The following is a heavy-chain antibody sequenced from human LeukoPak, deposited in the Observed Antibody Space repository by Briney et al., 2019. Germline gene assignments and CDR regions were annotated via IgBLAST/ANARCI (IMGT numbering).Heavy chain of an antibody. D-gene: IGHD3-22*01. CDR3: ARAGDYYDSKGDRFDY. CDR2: FYTSGSI. V-gene: IGHV4-4*07. CDR1: GASISSYY. J-gene: IGHJ4*02. Sequence: SETLSLTCTVSGASISSYYWSWIRQPAGKGLEWIGRFYTSGSINYNPSLKSRVTMSVDMSKNQFSLKLSSVTAADTAVYCCARAGDYYDSKGDRFDYWGQGTLVTVSS.